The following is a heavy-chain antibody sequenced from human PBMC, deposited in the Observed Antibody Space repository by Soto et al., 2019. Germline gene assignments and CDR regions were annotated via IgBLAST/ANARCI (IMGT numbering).Heavy chain of an antibody. V-gene: IGHV3-43*01. CDR2: ISWDGGST. Sequence: PGGSLRLSCAASGFTFDDYTMHWVRQAPGKGLEWVSLISWDGGSTYYADSEKGRFTISRDNSKNSLYLQMNSLRTEDTALYYCAKDIDVVVAAMVWYGMDVWGQGTTVTLSS. D-gene: IGHD2-15*01. J-gene: IGHJ6*02. CDR1: GFTFDDYT. CDR3: AKDIDVVVAAMVWYGMDV.